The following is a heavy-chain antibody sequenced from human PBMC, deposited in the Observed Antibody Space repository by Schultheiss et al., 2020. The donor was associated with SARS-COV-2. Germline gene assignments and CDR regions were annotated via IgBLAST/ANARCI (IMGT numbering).Heavy chain of an antibody. V-gene: IGHV1-18*01. Sequence: ASVKVSCKVSGYTLTELSMHWVRQAPGQGLEWMGWISAYNGDTNYAQKVQGRVTLTTDTSTSTAYMELRSLRSDDTAVYYCARDPCYDFWRGYFVDSGMDVWGQGTTVTVSS. CDR2: ISAYNGDT. CDR3: ARDPCYDFWRGYFVDSGMDV. CDR1: GYTLTELS. J-gene: IGHJ6*02. D-gene: IGHD3-3*01.